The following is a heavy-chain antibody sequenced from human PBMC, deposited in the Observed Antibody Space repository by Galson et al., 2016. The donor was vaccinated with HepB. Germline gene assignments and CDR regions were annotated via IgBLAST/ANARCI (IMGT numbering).Heavy chain of an antibody. CDR3: ARLEVSGSGNFFDF. CDR1: GGSISSSNW. Sequence: SETLSLTCAVSGGSISSSNWFSWVRQPPGEGLQWLGSINYSGTTYFDDSVKGRATLSVDMSESQYSLKVTSLTAADTARYYCARLEVSGSGNFFDFWGQGALVTVSS. J-gene: IGHJ4*02. V-gene: IGHV4-4*02. D-gene: IGHD3-10*01. CDR2: INYSGTT.